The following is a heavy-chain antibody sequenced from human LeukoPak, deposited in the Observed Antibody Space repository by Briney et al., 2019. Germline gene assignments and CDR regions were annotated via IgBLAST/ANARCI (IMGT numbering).Heavy chain of an antibody. V-gene: IGHV4-4*07. D-gene: IGHD6-13*01. CDR1: GGSISGYY. Sequence: WETLSLTCTVSGGSISGYYWTWIRQPAGKGLEWVGRIYTSGTSNDNPSLKSRVSLSVDTSKNQFSLNLNSVTAADTAVYFCARERNLAAAGYLFDSWGQGTLVTVSS. CDR3: ARERNLAAAGYLFDS. J-gene: IGHJ4*02. CDR2: IYTSGTS.